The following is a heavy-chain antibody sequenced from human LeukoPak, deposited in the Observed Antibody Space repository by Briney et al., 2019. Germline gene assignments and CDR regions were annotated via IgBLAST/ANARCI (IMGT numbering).Heavy chain of an antibody. J-gene: IGHJ4*02. CDR2: ISAYNGDT. D-gene: IGHD1-26*01. CDR3: ARGSASQWAREFDY. V-gene: IGHV1-18*01. CDR1: GYTFTSYG. Sequence: ASVKVSCKASGYTFTSYGINWVRQAPGQGLEWMGWISAYNGDTNYAQKLQGRVTMTTDTSTSTAYMELRSLRSDDTAVYYCARGSASQWAREFDYWGQGTLVTVSS.